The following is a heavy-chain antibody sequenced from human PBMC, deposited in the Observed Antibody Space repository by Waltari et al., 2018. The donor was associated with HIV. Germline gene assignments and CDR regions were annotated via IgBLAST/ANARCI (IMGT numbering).Heavy chain of an antibody. J-gene: IGHJ1*01. D-gene: IGHD3-3*01. V-gene: IGHV3-15*01. CDR3: TIRTIFGALQH. CDR1: GFTFSNAW. Sequence: EVQLVESGGGLVKPGGSLRLSCAASGFTFSNAWMSWVRQAPGKGLEWGVRIKSKTDGGTTDYAAPVKGRFTISRDDSKNTLYLQMNSLKTEDTAVYYCTIRTIFGALQHWGQGTLVTVSS. CDR2: IKSKTDGGTT.